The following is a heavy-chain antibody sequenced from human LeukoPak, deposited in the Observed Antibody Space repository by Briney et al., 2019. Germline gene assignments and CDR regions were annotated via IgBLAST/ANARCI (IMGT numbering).Heavy chain of an antibody. V-gene: IGHV4-34*01. Sequence: SETLSLTCAVYGGSFSGYYWSWIRQPPGKGLEWIGEINHSGSTNYNPSLKSRVTISVDTSKNQFSLKLSSVTAADTAVYYCARHVDSSGYGDHAFDIWGQGTMVTVSS. CDR1: GGSFSGYY. J-gene: IGHJ3*02. D-gene: IGHD3-22*01. CDR3: ARHVDSSGYGDHAFDI. CDR2: INHSGST.